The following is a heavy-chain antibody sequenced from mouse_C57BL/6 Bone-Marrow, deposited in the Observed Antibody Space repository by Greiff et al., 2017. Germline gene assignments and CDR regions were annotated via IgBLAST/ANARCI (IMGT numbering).Heavy chain of an antibody. CDR3: ARPYYSNYWYFDV. V-gene: IGHV1-55*01. D-gene: IGHD2-5*01. Sequence: QVQLQQPGAELVKPGASVKMSCKASGYTFTSYWITWVKQRPGQGLVWIGDIYPGSGSTNYNEKFKSKATLTVDTSSSTAYMQLSSLTSEDSAVYYCARPYYSNYWYFDVWGTGTTVTVSA. J-gene: IGHJ1*03. CDR2: IYPGSGST. CDR1: GYTFTSYW.